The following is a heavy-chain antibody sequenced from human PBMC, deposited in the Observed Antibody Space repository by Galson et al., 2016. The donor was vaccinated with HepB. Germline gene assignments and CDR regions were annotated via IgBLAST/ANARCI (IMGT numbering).Heavy chain of an antibody. Sequence: SLRLSCAASGFTFSNFGMSWVRQAPGKGLEWISYIGSGGNTIYYADSVKGRFTISRDNAKNSLSLQMNSLSAEDTAVYYCARDIPGVSYFDYWGQGTLVTVSS. V-gene: IGHV3-48*01. J-gene: IGHJ4*02. CDR1: GFTFSNFG. CDR2: IGSGGNTI. CDR3: ARDIPGVSYFDY. D-gene: IGHD2-21*01.